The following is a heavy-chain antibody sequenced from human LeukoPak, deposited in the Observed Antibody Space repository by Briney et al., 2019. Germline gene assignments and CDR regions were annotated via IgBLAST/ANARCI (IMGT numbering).Heavy chain of an antibody. D-gene: IGHD2-15*01. Sequence: PGGSLRLSCAASGFTFSSYGMHWVRQAPGKGLEWVAFIRYDGSNKYYADSVKGRFTISRDNSRNMVSLQMNSLRAEDTAVYYCAKSGIVAARKQNWFDTWGQGTLVSVSS. CDR3: AKSGIVAARKQNWFDT. J-gene: IGHJ5*02. V-gene: IGHV3-30*02. CDR2: IRYDGSNK. CDR1: GFTFSSYG.